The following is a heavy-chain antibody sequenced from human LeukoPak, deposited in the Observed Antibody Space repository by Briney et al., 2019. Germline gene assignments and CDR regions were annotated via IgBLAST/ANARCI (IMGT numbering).Heavy chain of an antibody. CDR3: ARLSDGYNDF. D-gene: IGHD5-24*01. Sequence: GASLQISCKGSGYSFTSYWIAWVRQMPGKGLESMGIIYPGDSDTRYSPSFQGQVTFSADKSISTAYLQWSSLKASDTAMYYCARLSDGYNDFWGQGTLVTVSS. CDR2: IYPGDSDT. V-gene: IGHV5-51*01. J-gene: IGHJ4*02. CDR1: GYSFTSYW.